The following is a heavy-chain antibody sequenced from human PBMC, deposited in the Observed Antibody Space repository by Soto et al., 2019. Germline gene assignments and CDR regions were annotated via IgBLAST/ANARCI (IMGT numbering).Heavy chain of an antibody. J-gene: IGHJ4*02. Sequence: QVQLVQSGAEEKKPGASVKVSCKASGYTFTSYAMHWVRQAPGQRLEWMGWINAGNGNTKYSQKFQGRVTITRDTSASTAYMELSSLTSEDTAVYYCARGWLRGGSFDYWGQGTLVTVSS. V-gene: IGHV1-3*05. CDR1: GYTFTSYA. D-gene: IGHD5-12*01. CDR2: INAGNGNT. CDR3: ARGWLRGGSFDY.